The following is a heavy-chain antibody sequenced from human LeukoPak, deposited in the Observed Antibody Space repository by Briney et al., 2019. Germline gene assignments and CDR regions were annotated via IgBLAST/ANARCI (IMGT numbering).Heavy chain of an antibody. D-gene: IGHD6-13*01. CDR1: GGSFSGDF. CDR3: ATVAAAGRIDY. Sequence: SETLSLTCAVYGGSFSGDFWGWLRQSPGKGLGWIGAIKNDGSTTFNPSLKGRATISVETSTNQISRRLMSVTPADTAVYYCATVAAAGRIDYWGQGTLVTVSS. J-gene: IGHJ4*02. CDR2: IKNDGST. V-gene: IGHV4-34*01.